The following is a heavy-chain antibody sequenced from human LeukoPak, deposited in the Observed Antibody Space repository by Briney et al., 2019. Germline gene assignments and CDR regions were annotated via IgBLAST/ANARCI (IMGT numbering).Heavy chain of an antibody. J-gene: IGHJ2*01. CDR2: IYTSGST. D-gene: IGHD3-22*01. V-gene: IGHV4-4*07. CDR3: ARDEGYYYDSSGYYYVPRYFDL. CDR1: GGSISSYY. Sequence: PSETLSLTCTVSGGSISSYYWSWIRQPAGKGLEWIGRIYTSGSTNYNPSLKSRVTMSVDTSKNQFSLKLSSVTAADTAVYYCARDEGYYYDSSGYYYVPRYFDLWGRGTLVTVSS.